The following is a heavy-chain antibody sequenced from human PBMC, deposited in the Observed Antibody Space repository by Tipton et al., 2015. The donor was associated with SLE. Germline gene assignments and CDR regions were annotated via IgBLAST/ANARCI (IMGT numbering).Heavy chain of an antibody. J-gene: IGHJ6*03. D-gene: IGHD6-19*01. CDR3: ASEWLPFYYYMDV. CDR2: IYSGGTT. V-gene: IGHV3-66*02. Sequence: GSLRLSCAASGFTVNSNYMHWVRQAPGKGLEWVSVIYSGGTTYHADSVKGRFIISRDNSKNTLYLQMNSLRAEDTAVYYCASEWLPFYYYMDVWGKGTTVTVSS. CDR1: GFTVNSNY.